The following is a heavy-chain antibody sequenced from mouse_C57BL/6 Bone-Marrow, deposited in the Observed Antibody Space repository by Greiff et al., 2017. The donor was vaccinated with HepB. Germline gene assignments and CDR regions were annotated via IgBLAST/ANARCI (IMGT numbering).Heavy chain of an antibody. CDR2: IWRGGST. CDR3: AKRLYSTYY. J-gene: IGHJ2*01. Sequence: VQLVESGPGLVQPSQSLSITCTVSGFSLTSYGVHWVRQSPGKGLEWLGVIWRGGSTDYNAAFMSRLSITTDNSKSHGFLKMNSLQADDTAIYYCAKRLYSTYYWGQGTTLTVSS. D-gene: IGHD2-5*01. V-gene: IGHV2-5*01. CDR1: GFSLTSYG.